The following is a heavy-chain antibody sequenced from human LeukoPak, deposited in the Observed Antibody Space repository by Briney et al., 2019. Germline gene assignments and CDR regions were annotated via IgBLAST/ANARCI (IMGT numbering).Heavy chain of an antibody. V-gene: IGHV1-69*01. CDR1: GGTFSSYV. CDR2: IIPGFGRA. CDR3: AREPEPAITMVRGEVFDI. J-gene: IGHJ3*02. Sequence: SVTVSCKASGGTFSSYVISWVRQAPGQGGEWMGGIIPGFGRANYAQKFQGTVTITADVSATTVYMVLNSLRSEDTAVYYCAREPEPAITMVRGEVFDIWGQGTMVIVSS. D-gene: IGHD3-10*01.